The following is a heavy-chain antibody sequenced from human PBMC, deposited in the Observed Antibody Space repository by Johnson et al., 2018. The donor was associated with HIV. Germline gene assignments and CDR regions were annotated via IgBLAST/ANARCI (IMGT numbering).Heavy chain of an antibody. V-gene: IGHV3-43*01. CDR2: ISWDGGSK. CDR3: AKDRWVGVGDAFDI. CDR1: GFTFDDYT. Sequence: VQLEESGGVVVQPGGSLRLSCAASGFTFDDYTMHWVRQAPGEGLEWVSLISWDGGSKYYADSVKGRFTISRDNSKNSLYLQMNSLKTEDTAVYYCAKDRWVGVGDAFDIWGQGTMVTVSS. D-gene: IGHD2-15*01. J-gene: IGHJ3*02.